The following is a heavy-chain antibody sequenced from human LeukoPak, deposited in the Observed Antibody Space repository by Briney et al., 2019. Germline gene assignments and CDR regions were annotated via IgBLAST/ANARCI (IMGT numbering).Heavy chain of an antibody. CDR3: ARYYGSGSYYP. J-gene: IGHJ5*02. D-gene: IGHD3-10*01. CDR1: GFTVSSNY. V-gene: IGHV3-66*01. Sequence: GGSLTLSCAASGFTVSSNYMSWVRQAPGKGLEWVSVIYSGGNTYYADSVKGRFTISRDNSKNTLYLQMNSLRAEDTAVYYCARYYGSGSYYPWGQGTLVTVSS. CDR2: IYSGGNT.